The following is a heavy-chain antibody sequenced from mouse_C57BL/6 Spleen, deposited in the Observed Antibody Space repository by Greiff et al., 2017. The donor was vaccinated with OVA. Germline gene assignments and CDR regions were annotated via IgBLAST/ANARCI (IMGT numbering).Heavy chain of an antibody. CDR2: ISSGGSYT. D-gene: IGHD2-13*01. V-gene: IGHV5-6*01. Sequence: EVHLVESGGDLVKPGGSLKLSCAASGFTFSSYGMSWVRQAPDKRLEWVASISSGGSYTYYPDSVKGRFTISRDNAKNTLYLHMSSLRSEDTAMYYYARTSYSDYSYFDYWGQGTTLTVSS. CDR3: ARTSYSDYSYFDY. J-gene: IGHJ2*01. CDR1: GFTFSSYG.